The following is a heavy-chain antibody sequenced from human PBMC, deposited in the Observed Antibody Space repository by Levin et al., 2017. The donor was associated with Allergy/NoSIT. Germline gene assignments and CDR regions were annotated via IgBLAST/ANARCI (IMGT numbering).Heavy chain of an antibody. CDR3: AKSGGSTSSFPFDY. CDR1: GASISNGGPF. Sequence: SETLSLTCTVSGASISNGGPFWSWIRHHPGKGLEFIGYIFSSGTTYYNPSLKSRLSFSVDTSKNQFSLSLTSVTAADTALYYCAKSGGSTSSFPFDYWGQGIQVTVSS. V-gene: IGHV4-31*03. CDR2: IFSSGTT. J-gene: IGHJ4*02. D-gene: IGHD6-6*01.